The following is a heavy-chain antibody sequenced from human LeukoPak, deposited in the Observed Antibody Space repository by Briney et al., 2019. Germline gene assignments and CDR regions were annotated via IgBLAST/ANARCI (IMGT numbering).Heavy chain of an antibody. J-gene: IGHJ5*02. V-gene: IGHV4-59*01. CDR3: ARGGNLSPGFDP. Sequence: SETLSLTCTVSGGSISSYYWSWIRQPPGKGLEWIGYIYYSGSTNYNPSLKGRVTISVDTSKNQFSLKLSSMTAADTAVYYCARGGNLSPGFDPWGQGTLVTVSS. CDR2: IYYSGST. D-gene: IGHD4-23*01. CDR1: GGSISSYY.